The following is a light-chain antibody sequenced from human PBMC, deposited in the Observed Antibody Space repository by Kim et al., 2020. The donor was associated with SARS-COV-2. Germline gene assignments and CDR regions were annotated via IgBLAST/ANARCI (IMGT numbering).Light chain of an antibody. J-gene: IGLJ3*02. V-gene: IGLV2-8*01. CDR1: SSDVGGYNY. Sequence: QSALTQPPSASGSPGQSVTISCTGTSSDVGGYNYVSWYQQHPGKAPKLMIYEVSKRPSGVPDRFSGSKSGNTASLTVSGLQAEDEADYCCSSYAGSNDLVFCGGTKLTVL. CDR2: EVS. CDR3: SSYAGSNDLV.